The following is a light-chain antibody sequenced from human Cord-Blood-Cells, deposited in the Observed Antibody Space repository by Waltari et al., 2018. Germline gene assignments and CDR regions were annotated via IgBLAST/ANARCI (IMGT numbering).Light chain of an antibody. V-gene: IGLV2-11*01. Sequence: QSALTQPLSVSGSPGQSVTISRTGTSRDVGGYNYVSWYQQHPGKAPKLMIYDVSKRPSGVPDRFSGSKSGNTASLTISGLQAEDEADYYCCSYAGSYVFGTGTKVTVL. J-gene: IGLJ1*01. CDR3: CSYAGSYV. CDR2: DVS. CDR1: SRDVGGYNY.